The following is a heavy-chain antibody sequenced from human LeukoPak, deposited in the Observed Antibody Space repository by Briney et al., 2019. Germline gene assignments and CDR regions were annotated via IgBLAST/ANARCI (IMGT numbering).Heavy chain of an antibody. V-gene: IGHV3-23*01. D-gene: IGHD6-6*01. Sequence: GGSLRLSCAASGFTFSSYAMSWVRQAPGKGLEWVSAISGSGGSTYYADSVKGRLTISRDNSKNTLYLQMNSLRAEDTAVYYCAKIEYSSRAAYYYYMDVWGKGTTVTVSS. CDR1: GFTFSSYA. CDR3: AKIEYSSRAAYYYYMDV. J-gene: IGHJ6*03. CDR2: ISGSGGST.